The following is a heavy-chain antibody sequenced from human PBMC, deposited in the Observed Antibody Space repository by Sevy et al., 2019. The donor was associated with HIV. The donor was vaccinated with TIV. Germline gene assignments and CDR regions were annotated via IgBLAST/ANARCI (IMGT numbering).Heavy chain of an antibody. CDR2: INHSGST. D-gene: IGHD3-10*01. V-gene: IGHV4-34*01. J-gene: IGHJ6*02. Sequence: SETLSLTCAVYGGSFSGYYWSWIRQPPGKGLEWIGEINHSGSTNYNPSLKSRVTTSVDTSKNQFSLKLSSVTAADTAVYXXARVPPNYYGSGSYYXNRRXXXXXVWGXXTTVTVSS. CDR1: GGSFSGYY. CDR3: ARVPPNYYGSGSYYXNRRXXXXXV.